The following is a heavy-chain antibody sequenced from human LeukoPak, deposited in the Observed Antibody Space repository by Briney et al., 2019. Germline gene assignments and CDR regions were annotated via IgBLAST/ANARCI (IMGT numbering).Heavy chain of an antibody. D-gene: IGHD2-2*02. CDR3: ASGRHRRVVPAAIPKANWFDP. CDR2: INHSGST. CDR1: GGSFSGYY. V-gene: IGHV4-34*01. Sequence: SETLSLTCAVYGGSFSGYYWSWIRQPPGKGLEWIGEINHSGSTNYNPSLKSRVTISVDTSKNQFSLKLSSVTAADTAVYYCASGRHRRVVPAAIPKANWFDPWGQGTPVTVSS. J-gene: IGHJ5*02.